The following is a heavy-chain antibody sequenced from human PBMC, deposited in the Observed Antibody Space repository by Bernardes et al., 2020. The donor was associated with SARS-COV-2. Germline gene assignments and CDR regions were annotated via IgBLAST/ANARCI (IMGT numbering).Heavy chain of an antibody. CDR1: GGSISSSSYY. V-gene: IGHV4-39*01. J-gene: IGHJ3*02. CDR3: ARLLSDSSGYYYVQIRDYAFDI. CDR2: IYYSGST. Sequence: SETLSLTCTVSGGSISSSSYYWGWIRQPPGKGLEWIGSIYYSGSTYYNPSLKSRVTISVDTSKNQFSLKLSSVTAADTAVYYCARLLSDSSGYYYVQIRDYAFDIWGQGTMVTVSS. D-gene: IGHD3-22*01.